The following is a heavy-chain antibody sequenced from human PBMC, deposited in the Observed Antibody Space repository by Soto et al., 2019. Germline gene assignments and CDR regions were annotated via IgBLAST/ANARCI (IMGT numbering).Heavy chain of an antibody. J-gene: IGHJ4*02. CDR3: ARTSGYYLYDY. V-gene: IGHV1-24*01. D-gene: IGHD3-22*01. CDR2: FDPEDGET. Sequence: ASVKVSCKVSGYTLTELSMHWVRQAPGKGLEWMGGFDPEDGETIYAQKFQGRVTITEDTSTDTAYMELSSLRSEDTAVYYCARTSGYYLYDYWGQGTLVTVSS. CDR1: GYTLTELS.